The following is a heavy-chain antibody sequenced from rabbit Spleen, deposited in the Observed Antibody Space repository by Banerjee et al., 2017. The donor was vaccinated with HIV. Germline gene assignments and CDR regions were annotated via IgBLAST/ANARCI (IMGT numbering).Heavy chain of an antibody. J-gene: IGHJ4*01. CDR1: GFDFNVYG. V-gene: IGHV1S47*01. CDR3: ARGANSQGDGYGL. Sequence: QEQLVESGGGLVQPGESLTLSCKASGFDFNVYGLSWVRQAPGKALEWIGYIDPIFGRTYDASWLNGRFTISSHNAQNTLSLQMNSLTAAVTATYFCARGANSQGDGYGLWGPGTLVTVS. D-gene: IGHD6-1*01. CDR2: IDPIFGRT.